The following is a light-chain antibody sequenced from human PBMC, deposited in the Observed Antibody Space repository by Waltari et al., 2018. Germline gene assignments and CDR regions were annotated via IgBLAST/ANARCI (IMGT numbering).Light chain of an antibody. CDR1: SSDVGGSY. CDR3: SSYTTSSTLV. Sequence: QSALTQPASVSGSPGQSITISCTGTSSDVGGSYVWGYQQLPGKAPTLIIYDVTNRPSGVSNRFSGSKSVNTASLTISVLQSEDEADYYCSSYTTSSTLVFGGGTKLTVL. CDR2: DVT. V-gene: IGLV2-14*01. J-gene: IGLJ2*01.